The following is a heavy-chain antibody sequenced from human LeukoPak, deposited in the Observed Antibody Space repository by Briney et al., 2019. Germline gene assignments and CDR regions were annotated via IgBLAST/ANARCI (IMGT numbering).Heavy chain of an antibody. V-gene: IGHV4-59*01. CDR1: GVSFSSYY. J-gene: IGHJ4*02. CDR3: ARGGSRVISSSDFDS. Sequence: SETLFLTCTVSGVSFSSYYWSWIRQPPGKGLEWIGYIYYTGSTNYNPSLKSRVTVSVDTSRNQFSLRLSSVTAADTAVYYCARGGSRVISSSDFDSWGQGILVTVSS. D-gene: IGHD6-6*01. CDR2: IYYTGST.